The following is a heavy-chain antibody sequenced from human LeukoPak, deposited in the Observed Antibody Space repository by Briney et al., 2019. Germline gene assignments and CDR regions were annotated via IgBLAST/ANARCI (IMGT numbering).Heavy chain of an antibody. Sequence: GGSLRLSCAASGFIFSSYEMNWVRQAPGKGLEWVSHISSSGSTIDYADSVKGRFIISRDNAKNSLYLQMNSLRAEDTGVYYCAGTYSSGWDYFDFWGQGTLVTVSS. CDR3: AGTYSSGWDYFDF. CDR2: ISSSGSTI. V-gene: IGHV3-48*03. D-gene: IGHD6-19*01. J-gene: IGHJ4*02. CDR1: GFIFSSYE.